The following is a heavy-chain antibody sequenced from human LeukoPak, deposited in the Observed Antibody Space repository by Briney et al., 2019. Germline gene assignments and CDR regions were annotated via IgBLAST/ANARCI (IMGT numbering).Heavy chain of an antibody. J-gene: IGHJ4*02. V-gene: IGHV3-23*01. Sequence: GGSLRLSCAASGFTFSSYAMSWVRQAPGKGLEWVSAISGSGGSTYYADSVKGRFTISRDNSKNTLYLQMNSLRAEDTAVYYCACPYDSSGYSSAGFDYWGQGTLVTVSS. CDR2: ISGSGGST. D-gene: IGHD3-22*01. CDR1: GFTFSSYA. CDR3: ACPYDSSGYSSAGFDY.